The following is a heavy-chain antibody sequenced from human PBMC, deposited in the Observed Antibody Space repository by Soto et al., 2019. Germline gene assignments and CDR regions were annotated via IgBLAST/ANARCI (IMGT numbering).Heavy chain of an antibody. D-gene: IGHD5-18*01. Sequence: QVQLVQSGAEVKKPGSSVKVSCKASGGTFSSYAISWVRQAPGQGLEWMGGIIPIFGTANYAQKFQGRVTITADESTSTAYMELSSLRSEDTAVYYCARDNNVDTGTAGVDLDAFDIWGQGTMVTVSS. CDR2: IIPIFGTA. J-gene: IGHJ3*02. V-gene: IGHV1-69*12. CDR3: ARDNNVDTGTAGVDLDAFDI. CDR1: GGTFSSYA.